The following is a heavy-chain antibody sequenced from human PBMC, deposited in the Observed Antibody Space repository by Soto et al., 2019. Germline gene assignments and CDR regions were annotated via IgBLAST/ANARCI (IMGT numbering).Heavy chain of an antibody. V-gene: IGHV4-39*01. J-gene: IGHJ5*02. CDR3: ARMESFGSLNWFDP. Sequence: SETLSLTCAVSGGSIGTSAYYWGWIRQAPGKGLEWIGSINHSGNTYLSPSLKDRVTMSVDTSKNSFSLKLRSATAADTGLYYCARMESFGSLNWFDPWGQGTLVTVSS. CDR1: GGSIGTSAYY. D-gene: IGHD5-18*01. CDR2: INHSGNT.